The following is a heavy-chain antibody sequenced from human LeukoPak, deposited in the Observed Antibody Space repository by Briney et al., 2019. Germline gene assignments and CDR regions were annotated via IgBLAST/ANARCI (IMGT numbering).Heavy chain of an antibody. V-gene: IGHV3-7*03. J-gene: IGHJ4*02. CDR2: IKEDGSEK. CDR3: ARDLGSGLVY. CDR1: GFTFSTYW. D-gene: IGHD6-25*01. Sequence: GGSLRLPCAASGFTFSTYWMSWVRQAPGKGLEWVANIKEDGSEKYYGDSVKGRFTISRDNAKNSLYLQMNSLRAEDTAVYYCARDLGSGLVYWGQGTLVTVSS.